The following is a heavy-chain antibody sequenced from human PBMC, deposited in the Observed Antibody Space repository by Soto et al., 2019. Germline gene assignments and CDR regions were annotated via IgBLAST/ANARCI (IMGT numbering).Heavy chain of an antibody. CDR1: GYTFTGYY. Sequence: ASVKVSCKASGYTFTGYYMHWVRQAPGQGLEWMGWINPNSGGTNYAQKFQGWVTMTRDTSISTAYMELSRLRSDDTAVYYCARGSTVYNWNDGWFDPRGQGTLVTVSS. D-gene: IGHD1-1*01. J-gene: IGHJ5*02. CDR2: INPNSGGT. CDR3: ARGSTVYNWNDGWFDP. V-gene: IGHV1-2*04.